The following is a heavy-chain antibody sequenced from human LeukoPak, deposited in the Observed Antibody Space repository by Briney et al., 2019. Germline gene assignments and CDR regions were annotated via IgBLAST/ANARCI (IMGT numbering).Heavy chain of an antibody. J-gene: IGHJ4*02. CDR1: GFTFSSYA. CDR3: AAQGGSGDLRY. CDR2: IKRIIDGGTT. Sequence: AGGSLRLSCAASGFTFSSYAMSWVRQAPGKGLEWVGRIKRIIDGGTTDYAAPVKGRFTVSRDDSINTLYLQMSSLKTEDTAVYYCAAQGGSGDLRYWGQGTLVTVSS. D-gene: IGHD4-17*01. V-gene: IGHV3-15*01.